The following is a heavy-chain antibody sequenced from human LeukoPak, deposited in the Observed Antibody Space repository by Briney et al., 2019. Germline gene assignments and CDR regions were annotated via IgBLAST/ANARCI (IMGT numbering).Heavy chain of an antibody. CDR3: ARAIVGITIFGVVIVGRDYYYMDV. D-gene: IGHD3-3*01. Sequence: PSETLSLTCSVSGYSISSGYYWGWIRQPPGMGLEWIGNIYHSGSTYYNPSLKSRVTISLDTSKNQFSLKLSSVTAADTAVYYCARAIVGITIFGVVIVGRDYYYMDVWGKGTTVTVSS. CDR2: IYHSGST. CDR1: GYSISSGYY. J-gene: IGHJ6*03. V-gene: IGHV4-38-2*02.